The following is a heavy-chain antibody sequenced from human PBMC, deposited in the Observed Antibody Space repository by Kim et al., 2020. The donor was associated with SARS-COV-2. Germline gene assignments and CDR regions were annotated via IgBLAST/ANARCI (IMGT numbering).Heavy chain of an antibody. J-gene: IGHJ5*02. CDR2: DGGEK. V-gene: IGHV3-7*04. CDR3: ARGVTTSP. Sequence: DGGEKYYVDTVMGRFTISRDNPKNSLFLQMNSLRDEDTAMYYCARGVTTSPWGQGTLVTVSS. D-gene: IGHD1-1*01.